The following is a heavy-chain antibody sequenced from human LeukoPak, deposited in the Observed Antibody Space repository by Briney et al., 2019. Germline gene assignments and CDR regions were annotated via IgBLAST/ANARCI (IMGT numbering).Heavy chain of an antibody. V-gene: IGHV3-43*01. CDR3: PKEGSGGSFDMDG. CDR2: ISWDGGSR. CDR1: GFTFDDYT. D-gene: IGHD2-15*01. Sequence: GGSLRLSCAASGFTFDDYTMHWVRQAPGKGLEWVSVISWDGGSRYYADSVKGRFTISRDNSKNSLYLQVNSLRNEDTALYFCPKEGSGGSFDMDGWGQRALVTVSS. J-gene: IGHJ4*02.